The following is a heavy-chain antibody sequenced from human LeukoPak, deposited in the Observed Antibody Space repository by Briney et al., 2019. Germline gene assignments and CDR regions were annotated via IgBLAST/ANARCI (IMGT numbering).Heavy chain of an antibody. CDR1: GGTFSSYA. CDR3: ARNPEWLRFDY. D-gene: IGHD3-3*01. J-gene: IGHJ4*02. V-gene: IGHV1-69*01. Sequence: GASVKVSCKASGGTFSSYAISWVRQAPGQGLGWMGGIIPIFGTANYAQKFQGRVTITADESTSTAYMELSSLRSEDTAVYYCARNPEWLRFDYWGQGTLVTVSS. CDR2: IIPIFGTA.